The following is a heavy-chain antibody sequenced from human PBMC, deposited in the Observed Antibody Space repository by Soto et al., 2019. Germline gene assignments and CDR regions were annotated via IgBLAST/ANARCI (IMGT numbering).Heavy chain of an antibody. CDR3: ARMQYNSGRDAFDI. CDR2: IYPGDSDT. D-gene: IGHD6-19*01. Sequence: GESLKISCKGSGYSFTTYWIGWVRQMPGKGLEWMGIIYPGDSDTRYSPPFQGQVTISADKSISTAYLQWSSLKASDTAMYYCARMQYNSGRDAFDIWGQGTMVTVSS. CDR1: GYSFTTYW. V-gene: IGHV5-51*01. J-gene: IGHJ3*02.